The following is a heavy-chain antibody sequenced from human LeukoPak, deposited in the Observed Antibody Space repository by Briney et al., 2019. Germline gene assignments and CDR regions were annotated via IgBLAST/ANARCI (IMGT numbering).Heavy chain of an antibody. CDR2: ISTSTTTI. D-gene: IGHD3-22*01. CDR1: GFTFSSYS. CDR3: ARDLYRIVVVPHYFDY. V-gene: IGHV3-48*01. J-gene: IGHJ4*02. Sequence: GGSLRLSCEASGFTFSSYSMNWVRQAPGKGLEWISYISTSTTTIYYANSVKGRFTISRDNAKNSLYLQMNSLRAEDTAVYYCARDLYRIVVVPHYFDYWGQGTLVTVSS.